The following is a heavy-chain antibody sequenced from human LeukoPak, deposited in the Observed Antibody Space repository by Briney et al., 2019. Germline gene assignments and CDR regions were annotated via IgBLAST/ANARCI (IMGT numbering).Heavy chain of an antibody. V-gene: IGHV3-23*01. D-gene: IGHD3-22*01. CDR2: ISGSAGST. CDR1: GFTFSSYA. J-gene: IGHJ6*02. CDR3: AKDSSGSSGMDV. Sequence: GGSLRLSCAASGFTFSSYAMSWVRQAPGKGLEWVSAISGSAGSTYYADSVKGRFTISRDNSKNTLYLQMNSLRAEDTAVYYCAKDSSGSSGMDVWGQGTTVTVSS.